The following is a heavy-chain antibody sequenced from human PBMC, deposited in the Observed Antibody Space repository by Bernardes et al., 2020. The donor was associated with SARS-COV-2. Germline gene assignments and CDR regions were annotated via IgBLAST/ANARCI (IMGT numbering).Heavy chain of an antibody. CDR1: GFTFSNYW. D-gene: IGHD6-19*01. CDR3: AKPEEDTMPVALDY. Sequence: GGSLRLSCAASGFTFSNYWMHWVRQAPGKGPEWVSRIDSTGNNINYADSVKGRFTISRDNAKNTLYLQMNSLRAEDTAVYFCAKPEEDTMPVALDYWGQGTLVTVSS. CDR2: IDSTGNNI. J-gene: IGHJ4*02. V-gene: IGHV3-74*01.